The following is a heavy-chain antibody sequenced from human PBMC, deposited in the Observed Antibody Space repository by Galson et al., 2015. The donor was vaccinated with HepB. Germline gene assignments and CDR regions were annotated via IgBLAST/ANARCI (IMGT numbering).Heavy chain of an antibody. CDR3: ARDLSPGGDILTGYYTPIDY. CDR1: GYTFTSYG. V-gene: IGHV1-18*04. CDR2: ISAYNGNT. J-gene: IGHJ4*02. Sequence: SVKVSCKASGYTFTSYGISWVRQAPGQGLEWMGWISAYNGNTNYAQKLQGRVTMTTDTSTSTAYMELRSLRSDDTAVYYCARDLSPGGDILTGYYTPIDYWGQGTLVTVSS. D-gene: IGHD3-9*01.